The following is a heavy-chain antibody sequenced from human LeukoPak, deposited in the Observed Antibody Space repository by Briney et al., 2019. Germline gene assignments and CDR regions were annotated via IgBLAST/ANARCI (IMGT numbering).Heavy chain of an antibody. CDR1: GGSISSSSYY. Sequence: SETLSLTCTVSGGSISSSSYYWGWIRQPPGKGLEWIGSIYYSGSTYYNPSLKSRVTISVDTSKNQFSLKLSSVTAADTAVYYCARVIAVPAAPHFDYWGQGTLVTVSS. CDR3: ARVIAVPAAPHFDY. V-gene: IGHV4-39*01. CDR2: IYYSGST. J-gene: IGHJ4*02. D-gene: IGHD2-2*01.